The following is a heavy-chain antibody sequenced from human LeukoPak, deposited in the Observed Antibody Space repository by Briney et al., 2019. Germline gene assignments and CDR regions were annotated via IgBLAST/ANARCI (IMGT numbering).Heavy chain of an antibody. CDR2: TSYDGSNS. Sequence: GRSLRLSCAASGFTFSTYAMHWVRQAPGKGLEWVAVTSYDGSNSYYADSVKGRFTISRDNSENTLYLQMDSLRTEDTAVYYCARVMITTTFYFDYRGQGTLVTVSS. CDR1: GFTFSTYA. J-gene: IGHJ4*02. D-gene: IGHD3-16*01. CDR3: ARVMITTTFYFDY. V-gene: IGHV3-30*03.